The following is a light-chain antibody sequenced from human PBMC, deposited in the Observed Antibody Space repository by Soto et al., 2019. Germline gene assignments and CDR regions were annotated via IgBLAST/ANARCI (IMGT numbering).Light chain of an antibody. CDR1: QSVVNY. V-gene: IGKV1-33*01. CDR3: QQYEELPLT. CDR2: DAS. J-gene: IGKJ4*01. Sequence: DVQLPPSPSPLSASVGDRVAISCQASQSVVNYLNWFQQRPGKAPQLLISDASHLEPGVPSRFSGQRSGTAFTLIISSRQPEDFATYYCQQYEELPLTFGGGTRVEV.